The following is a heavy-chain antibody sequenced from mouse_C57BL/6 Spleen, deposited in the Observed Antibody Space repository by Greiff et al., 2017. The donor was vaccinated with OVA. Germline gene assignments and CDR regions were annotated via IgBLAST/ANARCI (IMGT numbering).Heavy chain of an antibody. CDR1: GFNIKDYY. D-gene: IGHD1-1*01. CDR2: IDPEDGET. Sequence: VQLQQSGAELVKPGASVKLSCTASGFNIKDYYMHWVKQRTEQGLEWIGRIDPEDGETEYAPKFQGKATITADTSSNTAYLQLSSLTSEDTAVYYCARGYGSSGDYWGQGTTLTVSS. V-gene: IGHV14-2*01. J-gene: IGHJ2*01. CDR3: ARGYGSSGDY.